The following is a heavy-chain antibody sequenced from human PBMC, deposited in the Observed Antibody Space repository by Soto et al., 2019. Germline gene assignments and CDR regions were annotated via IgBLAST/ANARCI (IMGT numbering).Heavy chain of an antibody. D-gene: IGHD3-3*01. V-gene: IGHV3-30-3*01. CDR1: GFTFSSYA. Sequence: QVQLLESGGGVVQPGRSLRLSCAASGFTFSSYAMHWVRQAPGKGLEWVAVISYDGSNKNYADSVKGRFTISRDNSKNTLYLQMNSLRAEDTAVYYCAYDFWSGYEYYYYGMDVWGQGTTVTVSS. CDR2: ISYDGSNK. CDR3: AYDFWSGYEYYYYGMDV. J-gene: IGHJ6*02.